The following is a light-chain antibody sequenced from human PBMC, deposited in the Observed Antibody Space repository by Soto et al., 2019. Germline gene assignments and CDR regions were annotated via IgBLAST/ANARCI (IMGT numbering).Light chain of an antibody. CDR1: SSDVGGYNY. CDR3: CSYAATYSSI. J-gene: IGLJ2*01. CDR2: DVS. Sequence: QSVLTQPRSVSGSPGQSVTISCTGTSSDVGGYNYVSWYQQHPGKATKVIIYDVSKRPSGVPDRFSGSKSGNTASLTISGLQAEDEADYYCCSYAATYSSIFGGGTKLTVL. V-gene: IGLV2-11*01.